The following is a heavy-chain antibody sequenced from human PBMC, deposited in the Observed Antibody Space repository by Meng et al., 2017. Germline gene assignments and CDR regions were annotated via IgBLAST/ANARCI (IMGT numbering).Heavy chain of an antibody. CDR1: GFTFSSYA. D-gene: IGHD3-22*01. V-gene: IGHV3-30*04. CDR3: ARGLRGLELYYYDSSGYFLG. Sequence: GESLKISCAASGFTFSSYAMHWVRQAPGKGLEWVAVISYDGSNKYYADSVKGRFTISRDNSKNTLYLQMNSLRAEDTAVYYCARGLRGLELYYYDSSGYFLGWGQGTRVTGSS. J-gene: IGHJ4*02. CDR2: ISYDGSNK.